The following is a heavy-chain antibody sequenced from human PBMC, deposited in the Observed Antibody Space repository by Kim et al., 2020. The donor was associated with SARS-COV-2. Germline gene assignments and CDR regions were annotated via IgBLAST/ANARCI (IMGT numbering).Heavy chain of an antibody. CDR3: AREGPIVVVPAAISHANWFDP. D-gene: IGHD2-2*01. CDR2: IIPIFGTA. J-gene: IGHJ5*02. CDR1: GGTFSSYA. Sequence: SVKVSCKASGGTFSSYAISWVRQAPGQGLEWMGGIIPIFGTANYAQKFQGRVTITADESTSTAYMELSSLRSEDTAVYYCAREGPIVVVPAAISHANWFDPWGQGTLVTVSS. V-gene: IGHV1-69*13.